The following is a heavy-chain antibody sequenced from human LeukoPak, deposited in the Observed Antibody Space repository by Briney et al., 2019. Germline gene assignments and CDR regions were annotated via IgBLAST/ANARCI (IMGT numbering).Heavy chain of an antibody. V-gene: IGHV1-69*05. D-gene: IGHD3-3*01. CDR2: IIPIFGTA. Sequence: SVKVSCKASGGTFSSYAISWVRQAPGLGLEWMGRIIPIFGTANYAQKFQGRVTITTDESTSTAYMELSSLRSEDTAVYYCARGTGITIFGVVTGNWFDPWGQGTLVTVSS. J-gene: IGHJ5*02. CDR3: ARGTGITIFGVVTGNWFDP. CDR1: GGTFSSYA.